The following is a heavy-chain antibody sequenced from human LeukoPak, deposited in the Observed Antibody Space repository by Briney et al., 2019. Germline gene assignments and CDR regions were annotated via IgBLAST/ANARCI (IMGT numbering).Heavy chain of an antibody. CDR2: IYYSGST. CDR3: ARGFPKRLERYWYFDL. CDR1: GGSISSYY. J-gene: IGHJ2*01. V-gene: IGHV4-59*01. D-gene: IGHD1-1*01. Sequence: SETLSLTRTVSGGSISSYYWSWIRQPPGKGLEWIGYIYYSGSTNYNPSLKSRVTISVDTSKNQFSLKLSSVTAADTAVYYCARGFPKRLERYWYFDLWGRGTLVTVSS.